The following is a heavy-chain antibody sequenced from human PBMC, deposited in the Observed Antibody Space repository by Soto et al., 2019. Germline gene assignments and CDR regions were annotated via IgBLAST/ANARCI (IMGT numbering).Heavy chain of an antibody. J-gene: IGHJ6*02. V-gene: IGHV1-18*01. Sequence: ASVKVSCKASGYTFTSYGISWVRQAPGQGLEWMGWISACNGNTNYAQKLQGRVTMTTDTSTSTAYMELRSLRSDDTAVYYCARGMKYSSSSSIEMDVWGQGTTVTVYS. D-gene: IGHD6-6*01. CDR3: ARGMKYSSSSSIEMDV. CDR1: GYTFTSYG. CDR2: ISACNGNT.